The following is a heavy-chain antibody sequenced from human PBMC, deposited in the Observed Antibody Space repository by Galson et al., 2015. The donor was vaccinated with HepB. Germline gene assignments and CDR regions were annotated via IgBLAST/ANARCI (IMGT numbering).Heavy chain of an antibody. V-gene: IGHV3-30*18. D-gene: IGHD3-22*01. CDR3: AKKKGDQGYDSSIDY. CDR2: ISFDGRSR. Sequence: SLRLSCAASGFTFSSYGIHWVRQAPGKGLEWVALISFDGRSRYYAGSVKGRFTISRDNSKNTLYLEMSSLRAEDTAVYYCAKKKGDQGYDSSIDYWGHGTLVTVSS. CDR1: GFTFSSYG. J-gene: IGHJ4*01.